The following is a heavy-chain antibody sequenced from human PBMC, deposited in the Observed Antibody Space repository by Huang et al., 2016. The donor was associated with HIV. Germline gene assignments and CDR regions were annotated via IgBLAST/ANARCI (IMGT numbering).Heavy chain of an antibody. Sequence: VESGGRLVQPGGSIRLSCVGSTFTFGAYWMSWVRQSPGKGLEWVANIKQDESEKYYVESVKGRFNISRDNAKKVLFLEMNNVRVEDTATYYCAIKTAAMDIWGQGTTVTVS. CDR2: IKQDESEK. J-gene: IGHJ6*02. CDR3: AIKTAAMDI. CDR1: TFTFGAYW. D-gene: IGHD5-18*01. V-gene: IGHV3-7*01.